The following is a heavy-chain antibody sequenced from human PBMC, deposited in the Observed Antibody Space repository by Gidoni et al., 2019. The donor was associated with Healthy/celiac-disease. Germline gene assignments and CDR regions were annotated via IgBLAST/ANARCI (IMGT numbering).Heavy chain of an antibody. D-gene: IGHD3-22*01. CDR2: IYTSGST. CDR3: ARETYYYDSSGPEN. V-gene: IGHV4-61*02. Sequence: QVQLQESGPGLVKPSQTLSLTCTVPGGSISSGSYYWSWIRQPAGKGLEWIGRIYTSGSTNYNPSLKSRVTMSVDTSKNQFSLKLSSVTAADTAVYYCARETYYYDSSGPENWGQGTLVTVSS. CDR1: GGSISSGSYY. J-gene: IGHJ4*02.